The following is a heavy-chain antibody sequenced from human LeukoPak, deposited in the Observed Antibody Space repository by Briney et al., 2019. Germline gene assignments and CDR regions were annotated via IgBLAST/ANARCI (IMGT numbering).Heavy chain of an antibody. CDR3: ARDGYYHTHRPVYLDY. J-gene: IGHJ4*02. CDR1: GYTFPIYC. CDR2: ISTYSGNT. D-gene: IGHD3-22*01. Sequence: ASVKVSCKASGYTFPIYCISWVRQAPGQGLEWLGWISTYSGNTNFAQQVQGRVTMTTDTSTSTAYMELRSLRSDDTAVYYCARDGYYHTHRPVYLDYWGQGTLVTVSS. V-gene: IGHV1-18*04.